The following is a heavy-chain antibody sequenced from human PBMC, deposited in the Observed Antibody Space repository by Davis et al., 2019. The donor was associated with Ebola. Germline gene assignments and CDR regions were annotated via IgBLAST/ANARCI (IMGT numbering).Heavy chain of an antibody. CDR3: ARDVYHMDV. CDR2: IKSDGTIT. CDR1: GYTFSSFW. D-gene: IGHD5/OR15-5a*01. V-gene: IGHV3-74*01. Sequence: HTGGSLRLSCKGSGYTFSSFWMNWVRHAPGKGLVWVSRIKSDGTITTYADSVKGRFTISRDNAKNTLYLQMNSLRAEDTAVYYCARDVYHMDVWGQGTTVTVSS. J-gene: IGHJ6*02.